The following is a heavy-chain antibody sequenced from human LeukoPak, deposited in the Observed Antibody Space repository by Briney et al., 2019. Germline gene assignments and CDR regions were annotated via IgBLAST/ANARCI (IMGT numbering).Heavy chain of an antibody. CDR1: GFSFGDYA. J-gene: IGHJ4*02. D-gene: IGHD6-19*01. CDR2: IRSNVYGGTT. CDR3: TTSLRSGRYRGFDY. Sequence: PGGSLRLSCTASGFSFGDYAMSWVRQAPGKGLEWVGLIRSNVYGGTTEYAASVKGRFSISREDSKSIANLHMNSLKTDDTAVYFCTTSLRSGRYRGFDYWGQGTLVTVSS. V-gene: IGHV3-49*04.